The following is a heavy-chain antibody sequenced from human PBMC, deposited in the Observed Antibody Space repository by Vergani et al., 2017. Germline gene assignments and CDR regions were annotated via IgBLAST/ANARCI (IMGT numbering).Heavy chain of an antibody. CDR2: IIPIFGTA. D-gene: IGHD4-17*01. J-gene: IGHJ3*02. Sequence: QVQLVQSGAEVKKPGASVKVSCKASGGTFSSYAISWVRQAPGQGLEWMGGIIPIFGTANYAQKFQGRVTITADESTSTAYMELSSLRSEDTAVYYCAGPDDYGDGNAFDIWGQGTMVTVSS. CDR3: AGPDDYGDGNAFDI. V-gene: IGHV1-69*12. CDR1: GGTFSSYA.